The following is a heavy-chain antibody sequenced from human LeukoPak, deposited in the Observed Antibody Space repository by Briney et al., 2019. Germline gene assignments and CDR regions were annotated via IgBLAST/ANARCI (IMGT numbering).Heavy chain of an antibody. J-gene: IGHJ4*02. V-gene: IGHV3-30-3*01. CDR3: ARGGDSTAWFYYFDY. Sequence: GGSLILSCGGSGFTFSTYAMNWVRQAPGKGLEWVTVISYDGNNKYYVDAVKGRFTVSRDNSKNTLYLQVNSLRADDTAMYYCARGGDSTAWFYYFDYWGQGTLVTVSS. CDR2: ISYDGNNK. CDR1: GFTFSTYA. D-gene: IGHD2-21*01.